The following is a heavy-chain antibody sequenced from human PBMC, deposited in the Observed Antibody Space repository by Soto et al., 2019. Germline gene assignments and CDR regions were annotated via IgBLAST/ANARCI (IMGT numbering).Heavy chain of an antibody. CDR3: AREIVTTGEYYFDS. Sequence: HPGGSLRLSCAASGFTFRSYWMHWVRQAPGKGLVWVSRINRDGSSTSYADSVKGRVTISRDTAKNTLYLQMNSLRAEDTAVYYCAREIVTTGEYYFDSWGMGTLVPVSS. V-gene: IGHV3-74*01. CDR2: INRDGSST. CDR1: GFTFRSYW. D-gene: IGHD1-1*01. J-gene: IGHJ4*02.